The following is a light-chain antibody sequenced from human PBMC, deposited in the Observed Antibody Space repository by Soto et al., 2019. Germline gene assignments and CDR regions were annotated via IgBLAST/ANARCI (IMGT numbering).Light chain of an antibody. V-gene: IGKV3-20*01. Sequence: EIVMTQSPATLSVSPWERCSLSCRASQSVRSTHLAWYQQKPGQAPRLLIYGASNRATGIPDRFSGSGSGTDFTLTISRLEPEDFAVYYCQQYGSSGTFGQGTKVDI. CDR1: QSVRSTH. CDR3: QQYGSSGT. CDR2: GAS. J-gene: IGKJ1*01.